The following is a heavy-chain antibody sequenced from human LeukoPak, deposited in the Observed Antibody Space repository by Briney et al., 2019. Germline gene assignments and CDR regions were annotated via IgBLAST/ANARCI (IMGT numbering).Heavy chain of an antibody. CDR1: GFTFSTYE. J-gene: IGHJ6*02. V-gene: IGHV3-48*03. CDR2: ITGSGYTI. Sequence: GGSLRLSCAASGFTFSTYEMHWVREAPGKGLEWVSYITGSGYTIYYADSVKGRFTISRDNAKNSLYLQMNSLRAQDTAVYFCARDYYCSATSCSSRYYGMDVWGQGTTVTVSS. D-gene: IGHD2-2*01. CDR3: ARDYYCSATSCSSRYYGMDV.